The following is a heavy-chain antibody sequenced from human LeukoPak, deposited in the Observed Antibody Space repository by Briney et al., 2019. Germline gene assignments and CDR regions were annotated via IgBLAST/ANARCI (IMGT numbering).Heavy chain of an antibody. V-gene: IGHV3-33*01. J-gene: IGHJ4*02. CDR1: GFTFSSYG. D-gene: IGHD7-27*01. Sequence: PGESLRLSCAASGFTFSSYGMHWVRQAPGKGLEWVAVIWYDGSNKYYADSVKGRFTISRDNSKNTLYLQMNSLRAEDTAVYYCARAELTGDGVDYWGQGTLVTVSS. CDR3: ARAELTGDGVDY. CDR2: IWYDGSNK.